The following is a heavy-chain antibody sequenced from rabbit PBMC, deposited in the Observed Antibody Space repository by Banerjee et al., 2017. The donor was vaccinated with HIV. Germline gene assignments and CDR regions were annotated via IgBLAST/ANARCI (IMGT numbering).Heavy chain of an antibody. CDR3: ARDLADYTGYNYVTRLDL. CDR1: GFSFSISYY. J-gene: IGHJ3*01. CDR2: IDTSRGST. Sequence: QSLEESGGDLVKPGASLTLTCTASGFSFSISYYMCWVRQAPGKGPEWIACIDTSRGSTYYASWAKGRFTISKTSSTTVTLQMTSLTAADTATYFCARDLADYTGYNYVTRLDLWGQGTLVTVS. D-gene: IGHD7-1*01. V-gene: IGHV1S40*01.